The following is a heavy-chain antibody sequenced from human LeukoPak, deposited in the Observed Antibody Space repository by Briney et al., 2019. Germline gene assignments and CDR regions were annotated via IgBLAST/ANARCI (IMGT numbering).Heavy chain of an antibody. Sequence: ASVKVSCKASGYTFTGYYMHWVRQAPGQGLEWMGWINPNSGGTNYARKFQGWVTMTRDTSISTAYMELSRLRSDDTAVYYCARDRRGSRRIFDGYDYWGQGTLVTVSS. CDR2: INPNSGGT. CDR1: GYTFTGYY. V-gene: IGHV1-2*04. J-gene: IGHJ4*02. CDR3: ARDRRGSRRIFDGYDY. D-gene: IGHD6-13*01.